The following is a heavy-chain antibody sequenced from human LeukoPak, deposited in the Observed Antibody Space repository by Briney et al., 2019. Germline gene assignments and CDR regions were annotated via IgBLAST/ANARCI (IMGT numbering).Heavy chain of an antibody. CDR2: INPNSGGT. V-gene: IGHV1-2*06. J-gene: IGHJ4*02. CDR1: GYTFTGYY. Sequence: ASVTVSCMASGYTFTGYYMHWVRQAPGQGLEWMGRINPNSGGTNYAQKFQGRVTMTRDTSISTAYMELSRLRSDDTAVYYCARARNYCSGGSCYYFDYWGQGTLVTVSS. D-gene: IGHD2-15*01. CDR3: ARARNYCSGGSCYYFDY.